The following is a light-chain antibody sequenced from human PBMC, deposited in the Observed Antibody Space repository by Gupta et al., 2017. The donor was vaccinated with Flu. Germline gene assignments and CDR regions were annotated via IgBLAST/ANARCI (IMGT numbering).Light chain of an antibody. CDR3: QSYDNTMGGSVV. Sequence: QSVLTQPPSVSVAPGQRVTISCTGSSSNIGADYDVHWYQKLPGEAPKLIIYGNSNRNSGVADRFSGSKSGTSTSLAITGLQAEDEGDYYCQSYDNTMGGSVVFGGGTKVTVL. CDR2: GNS. J-gene: IGLJ2*01. V-gene: IGLV1-40*01. CDR1: SSNIGADYD.